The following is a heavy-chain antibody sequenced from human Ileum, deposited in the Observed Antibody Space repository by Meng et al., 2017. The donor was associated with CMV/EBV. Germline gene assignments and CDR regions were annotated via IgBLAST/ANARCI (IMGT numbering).Heavy chain of an antibody. CDR3: AGEHCGGGTCWTGFNI. CDR1: GFTFTSHW. D-gene: IGHD2-15*01. Sequence: GESLKISCAADGFTFTSHWMHWVRQGPGKGLVRVAGIGPGGTTTMYADSVKGRFTISRDNAKSTLYLQMNSLRAEDTSVYFCAGEHCGGGTCWTGFNIWGQGTTVTVSS. V-gene: IGHV3-74*03. CDR2: IGPGGTTT. J-gene: IGHJ3*02.